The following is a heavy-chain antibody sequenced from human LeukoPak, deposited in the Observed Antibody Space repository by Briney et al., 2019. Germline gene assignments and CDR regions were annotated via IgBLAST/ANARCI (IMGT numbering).Heavy chain of an antibody. CDR2: IYTSGST. CDR1: GGSISSYY. V-gene: IGHV4-4*07. J-gene: IGHJ6*02. CDR3: ARDIPLGPIVATTYGMDV. D-gene: IGHD5-12*01. Sequence: SETLSLTCTVSGGSISSYYWSWIRQPAGKGLEWIGRIYTSGSTNYNPSLKSRATMSVDTSKNQFSLKLSSVTAADTAVYYCARDIPLGPIVATTYGMDVWGQGTTVTVSS.